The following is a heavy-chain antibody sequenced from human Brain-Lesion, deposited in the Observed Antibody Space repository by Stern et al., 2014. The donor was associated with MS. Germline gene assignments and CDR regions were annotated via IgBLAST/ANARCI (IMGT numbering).Heavy chain of an antibody. Sequence: VQLVESGSGLVKPSPTLSLTCSVSGYSFTSAAFSWTWIRQAPGKGMEWIGNMYYGGSPLYNPSLRRRVIISAATSKNQLSPSLNSVTAADTAVYYCARGRSRVHPPLDPWGQGTLVTVPS. J-gene: IGHJ5*02. D-gene: IGHD2-2*01. CDR1: GYSFTSAAFS. CDR3: ARGRSRVHPPLDP. V-gene: IGHV4-30-2*01. CDR2: MYYGGSP.